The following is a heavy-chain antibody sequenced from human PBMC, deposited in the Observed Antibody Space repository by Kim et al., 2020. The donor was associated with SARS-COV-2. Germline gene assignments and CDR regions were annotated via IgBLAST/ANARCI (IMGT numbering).Heavy chain of an antibody. CDR2: IYYSGNT. V-gene: IGHV4-31*03. J-gene: IGHJ5*02. Sequence: SETLSLTCTVSGGSISSGGYYWSWIRQHPGKGLDWIGNIYYSGNTYYNPSLKSRVTISVDTSKNQFSLKLSSVTAAATALYYCARDLLYYDILTGYYGVGWVDPWGQGTLVTVSS. CDR3: ARDLLYYDILTGYYGVGWVDP. CDR1: GGSISSGGYY. D-gene: IGHD3-9*01.